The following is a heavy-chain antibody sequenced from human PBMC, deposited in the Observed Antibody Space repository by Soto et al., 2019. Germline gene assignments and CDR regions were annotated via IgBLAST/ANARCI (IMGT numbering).Heavy chain of an antibody. D-gene: IGHD3-22*01. CDR2: INGDGSTT. Sequence: GGSLRLSCAASGFTFSSYWMHWVRQAPGKGLVWVSRINGDGSTTSYADSVKGRFTISRDSAKNTLNLQMNSLRAEDTAVYYCARADSSGYYYVKAFDIWGQGTLVTVS. CDR1: GFTFSSYW. J-gene: IGHJ3*02. CDR3: ARADSSGYYYVKAFDI. V-gene: IGHV3-74*01.